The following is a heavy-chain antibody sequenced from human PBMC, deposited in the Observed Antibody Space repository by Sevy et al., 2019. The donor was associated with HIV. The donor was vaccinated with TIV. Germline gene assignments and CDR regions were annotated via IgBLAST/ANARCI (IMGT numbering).Heavy chain of an antibody. J-gene: IGHJ2*01. CDR1: GFTFSSYG. Sequence: GGSLRLSCAASGFTFSSYGMHWVRQAPGKGLELVAVIWYDGSNKYYADSVKGRFTISRDNSKNTLYLQMNSLRAEDTAVYYCARLSPYSGSYLSDWYFDLWGRGTLVTVSS. CDR2: IWYDGSNK. CDR3: ARLSPYSGSYLSDWYFDL. V-gene: IGHV3-33*01. D-gene: IGHD1-26*01.